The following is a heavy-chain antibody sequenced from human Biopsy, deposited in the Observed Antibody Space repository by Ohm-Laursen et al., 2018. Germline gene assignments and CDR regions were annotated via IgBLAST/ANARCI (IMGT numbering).Heavy chain of an antibody. J-gene: IGHJ2*01. CDR2: IYYTGST. D-gene: IGHD1-26*01. V-gene: IGHV4-59*08. CDR3: ARHAPSYSGSYWRYFDL. CDR1: GGSISSYY. Sequence: SDTLSLTCTVSGGSISSYYWSWIRRPPGKGLEWIGYIYYTGSTNYNPSLKSRVTISVGTSMNHLSLRLTSVTAADTAVYYCARHAPSYSGSYWRYFDLWGRGTLVTVSS.